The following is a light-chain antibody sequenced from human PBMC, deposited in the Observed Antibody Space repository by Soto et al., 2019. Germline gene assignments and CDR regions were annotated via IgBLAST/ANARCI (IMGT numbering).Light chain of an antibody. CDR1: QGISTY. J-gene: IGKJ1*01. CDR3: QQSYSTTWT. Sequence: DIQMTQSPSSLSASVGDRVTITCRASQGISTYLNWYQQKPGKAPKLLIYAASSLQSGVPSRFSGSGSDTDFTLTISSLQPEDFATYSCQQSYSTTWTFGQGTNVEIK. V-gene: IGKV1-39*01. CDR2: AAS.